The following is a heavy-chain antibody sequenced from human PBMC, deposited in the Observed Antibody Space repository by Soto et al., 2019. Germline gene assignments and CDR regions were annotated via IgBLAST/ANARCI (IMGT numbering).Heavy chain of an antibody. CDR1: GFSFRTYA. V-gene: IGHV3-23*01. CDR3: AKTEIVVVPAAYFDY. Sequence: EVQLLESGGGLIQPGGSLRLSCAASGFSFRTYAMGWVRQAPGKGLEWVSVMSGSGGSTYYADSVKGRFTISRDNSKNTLYLQMNSLRAEDTAVYYCAKTEIVVVPAAYFDYWGQGTLVTVSS. J-gene: IGHJ4*02. D-gene: IGHD2-2*01. CDR2: MSGSGGST.